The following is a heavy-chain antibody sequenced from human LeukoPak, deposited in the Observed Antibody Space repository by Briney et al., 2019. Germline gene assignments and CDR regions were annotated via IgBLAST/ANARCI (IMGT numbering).Heavy chain of an antibody. J-gene: IGHJ4*02. Sequence: PGGSLRLSCAASEFTVSSNYMSWVRQAPGKGLEWVSVIYSGGSTYYADSVKGRFTISRDNSKNTLYLQMNSLRAEDTAVYYCARSYCGGDCYSFQFDYWGQGTLVTVSS. V-gene: IGHV3-66*01. CDR3: ARSYCGGDCYSFQFDY. D-gene: IGHD2-21*02. CDR1: EFTVSSNY. CDR2: IYSGGST.